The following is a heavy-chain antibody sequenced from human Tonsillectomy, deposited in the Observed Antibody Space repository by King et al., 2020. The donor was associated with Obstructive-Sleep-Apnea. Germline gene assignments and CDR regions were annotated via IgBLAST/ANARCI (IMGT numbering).Heavy chain of an antibody. CDR2: IYLDDDY. Sequence: ITLKESGPTLVKPTQTLTLTCTFSGFSLSTSGVGVGWIRQAPRKTLEWLALIYLDDDYRYSPSLKSRLTITKDTSENQVVLTMTNMDPLDTAPYYCAHRSSGGPSGFDYWGQGTLVTVSS. J-gene: IGHJ4*02. D-gene: IGHD6-19*01. V-gene: IGHV2-5*02. CDR3: AHRSSGGPSGFDY. CDR1: GFSLSTSGVG.